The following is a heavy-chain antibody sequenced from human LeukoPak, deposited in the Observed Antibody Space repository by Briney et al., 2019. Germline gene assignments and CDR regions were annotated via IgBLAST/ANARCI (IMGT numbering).Heavy chain of an antibody. V-gene: IGHV4-4*07. CDR2: IYTSGNT. CDR3: AREGQGSGYDWFDP. CDR1: GGSISSYY. D-gene: IGHD3-22*01. J-gene: IGHJ5*02. Sequence: SETLSLTCTVSGGSISSYYWSWIRQPAGKGLEWIGRIYTSGNTNYNPSLKSRVTMSVDTSENQFSLKLSSVTAADTAVYYCAREGQGSGYDWFDPWGQGTLVTVSS.